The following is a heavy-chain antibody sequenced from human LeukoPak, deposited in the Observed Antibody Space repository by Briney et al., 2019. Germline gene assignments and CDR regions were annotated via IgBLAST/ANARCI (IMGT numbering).Heavy chain of an antibody. D-gene: IGHD3-22*01. CDR1: GFTFSSYA. CDR3: AKSRQSMIVVVITTDYFDY. CDR2: ISGSGGST. Sequence: QPGGSLRLSCAASGFTFSSYAMSWVCQAPGKGLEWVSAISGSGGSTYYADSVKGRFTISRDNSKNTLYLQMNSLRAEDTAVYYCAKSRQSMIVVVITTDYFDYWGQGTLVTVSS. V-gene: IGHV3-23*01. J-gene: IGHJ4*02.